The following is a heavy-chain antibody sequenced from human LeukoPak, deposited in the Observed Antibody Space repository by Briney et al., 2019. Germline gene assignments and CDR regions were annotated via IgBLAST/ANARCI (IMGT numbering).Heavy chain of an antibody. CDR1: GFTFSDAW. Sequence: GGSLRLSCAASGFTFSDAWVSWVRQAPGKGLEWIGRIKSETNGGTIDYAAPVNGRFTLSRDDSKHTLDLQMNSLKTEDTAVYYCSAGTGRSDFDYWGQGTLVIVSS. V-gene: IGHV3-15*01. CDR3: SAGTGRSDFDY. J-gene: IGHJ4*02. CDR2: IKSETNGGTI. D-gene: IGHD1-1*01.